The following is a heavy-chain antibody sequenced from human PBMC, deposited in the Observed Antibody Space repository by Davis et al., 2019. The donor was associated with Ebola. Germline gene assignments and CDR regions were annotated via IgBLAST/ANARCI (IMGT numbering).Heavy chain of an antibody. CDR2: INPNSGGT. Sequence: AASVKVSCKASGYTFTGYYMHWVRQAPGQGLEWMGRINPNSGGTNYAQKFQGRVTMTRDTSISTAYMELSRLRSDDTAVYYCASSARYYYDSSGYYLLEYWGQGTLVTVSS. V-gene: IGHV1-2*06. CDR3: ASSARYYYDSSGYYLLEY. CDR1: GYTFTGYY. D-gene: IGHD3-22*01. J-gene: IGHJ4*02.